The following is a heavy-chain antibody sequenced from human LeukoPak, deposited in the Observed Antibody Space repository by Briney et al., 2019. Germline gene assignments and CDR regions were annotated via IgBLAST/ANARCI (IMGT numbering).Heavy chain of an antibody. J-gene: IGHJ6*03. V-gene: IGHV4-39*01. Sequence: SETLSLTCTVSGGSISSSSYYWGWIRRPPGKGLEWIGSIYYSGSTYYNPSLKSRVTISVDTSKNQFSLKLSSVTAAGTAVYYCASFEYSSSSDYYYYYYMDVWGKGTTVTVSS. D-gene: IGHD6-6*01. CDR1: GGSISSSSYY. CDR2: IYYSGST. CDR3: ASFEYSSSSDYYYYYYMDV.